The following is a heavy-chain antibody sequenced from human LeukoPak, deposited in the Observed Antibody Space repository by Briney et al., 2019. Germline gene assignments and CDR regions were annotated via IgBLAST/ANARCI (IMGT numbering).Heavy chain of an antibody. CDR2: IYYSGST. CDR3: ARHIRSSSWPGGGDY. Sequence: KSSETLSLTCTVSGGSISSYYWSWIRQPPGKGLEWIGYIYYSGSTNYNPSLKSRVTISVDTSKNQFSLKLSSVTAADTAVYYCARHIRSSSWPGGGDYWGQGTLVTVSS. D-gene: IGHD6-13*01. V-gene: IGHV4-59*08. CDR1: GGSISSYY. J-gene: IGHJ4*02.